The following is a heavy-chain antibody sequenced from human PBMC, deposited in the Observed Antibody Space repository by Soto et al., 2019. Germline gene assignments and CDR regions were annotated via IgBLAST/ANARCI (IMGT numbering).Heavy chain of an antibody. CDR3: ARVALSGGGWLDP. CDR2: INPRGGST. V-gene: IGHV1-46*01. J-gene: IGHJ5*02. D-gene: IGHD1-26*01. Sequence: QVQLVQSGAEVKKPGASVNVSCKASGCTFTSYYMHWVRQAPGQGLEWMGIINPRGGSTTYAQKFQGRVTVTRDTSTSTVYMELSNLRSDDTAIYYCARVALSGGGWLDPWGQGTLVTVSS. CDR1: GCTFTSYY.